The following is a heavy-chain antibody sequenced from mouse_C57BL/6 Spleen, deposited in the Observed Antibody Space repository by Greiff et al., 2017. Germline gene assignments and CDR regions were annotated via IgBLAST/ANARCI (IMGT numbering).Heavy chain of an antibody. V-gene: IGHV5-4*03. J-gene: IGHJ4*01. CDR3: ARGLGSSDY. CDR2: LSDGGSYT. Sequence: EVKVVESGGGLVKPGGSLKLSCAASGFTFSSYAMSWVRQTPEKRLEWVATLSDGGSYTYYPDNVKGRFTISRDNAKNNLYLQMSHLKSEDTAMYYCARGLGSSDYWGQGTSVTVSS. D-gene: IGHD1-1*01. CDR1: GFTFSSYA.